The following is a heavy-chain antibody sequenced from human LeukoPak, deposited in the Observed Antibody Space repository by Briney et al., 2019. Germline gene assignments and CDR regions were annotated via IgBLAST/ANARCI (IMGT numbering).Heavy chain of an antibody. CDR3: ARVRYSSSWYSHYYFDY. V-gene: IGHV3-74*01. Sequence: PGGSLRLSCAASGFTFSSYWMHWVRQAPGKGLVWVSRINSDGSSTSYADSVKGRFTISRDNAKNTLYLQMNSLRAEDTAVYYCARVRYSSSWYSHYYFDYWGQGSLLTVSS. J-gene: IGHJ4*02. D-gene: IGHD6-13*01. CDR1: GFTFSSYW. CDR2: INSDGSST.